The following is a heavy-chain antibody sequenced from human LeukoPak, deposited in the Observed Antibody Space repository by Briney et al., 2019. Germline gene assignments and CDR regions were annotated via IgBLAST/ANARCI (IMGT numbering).Heavy chain of an antibody. CDR1: GGSISSGGYY. V-gene: IGHV4-30-2*01. Sequence: PSQTLSLTCTVSGGSISSGGYYWSWIRQPPGKGLEWIGYIYHSGSTYYNPSLKSRVTISVDRSKNQFSLKLSSVTAADTAVYYCARVALTTVMYFDYWGQGTLVTVSS. CDR3: ARVALTTVMYFDY. J-gene: IGHJ4*02. D-gene: IGHD4-17*01. CDR2: IYHSGST.